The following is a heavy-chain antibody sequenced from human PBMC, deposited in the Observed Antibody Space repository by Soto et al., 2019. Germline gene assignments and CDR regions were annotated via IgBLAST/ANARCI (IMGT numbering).Heavy chain of an antibody. V-gene: IGHV4-30-4*01. CDR2: IYYSGST. D-gene: IGHD5-18*01. J-gene: IGHJ5*02. Sequence: SETLSLTCTVSGGSISSGDYYWSWIRQPPGKGLEWIGYIYYSGSTYYNPSLKSRVTISVDTSKNQFSLKLSSVTAADTAVYYCARAAADTAMVTFGWFDPWGQGTLVTVSS. CDR3: ARAAADTAMVTFGWFDP. CDR1: GGSISSGDYY.